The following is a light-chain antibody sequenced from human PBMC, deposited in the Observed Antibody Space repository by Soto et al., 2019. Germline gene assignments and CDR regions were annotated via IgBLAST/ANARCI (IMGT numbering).Light chain of an antibody. CDR3: QQTYDTPPT. CDR2: GAS. CDR1: QTISTY. V-gene: IGKV1-39*01. J-gene: IGKJ1*01. Sequence: DIQMTQSPSSLFASVGDRVTIACRARQTISTYLNWYQQKPGKAPKLLIFGASTLQSGVPSRFSGSGSGTEFILTISSLQREDFATYYCQQTYDTPPTCXQGTKADIK.